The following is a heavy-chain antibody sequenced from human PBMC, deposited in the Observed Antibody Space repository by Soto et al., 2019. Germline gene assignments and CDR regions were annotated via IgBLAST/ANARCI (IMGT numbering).Heavy chain of an antibody. J-gene: IGHJ4*02. CDR1: SGSLSGYY. CDR2: ISQSGNT. V-gene: IGHV4-34*01. Sequence: QVQLHQWGAGLLKPSETLSLACSIYSGSLSGYYWSWIRQPPGKGLEWIGEISQSGNTNYSPSLRRRVSIPIDTPRKQFSLNLASVPAADTAVYYWARAPKVSGSSKTPPAFWGQGTLVTVSS. CDR3: ARAPKVSGSSKTPPAF. D-gene: IGHD6-6*01.